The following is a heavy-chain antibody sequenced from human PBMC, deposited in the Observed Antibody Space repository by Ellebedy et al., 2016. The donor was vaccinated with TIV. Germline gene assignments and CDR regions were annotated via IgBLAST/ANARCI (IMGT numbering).Heavy chain of an antibody. CDR3: AKAAAVETSGYFDY. CDR1: GFTFSSYA. D-gene: IGHD6-13*01. CDR2: ISGSGANT. Sequence: GESLKISXAASGFTFSSYAMSWVRQAPGKGLQWVSAISGSGANTYYADSVKGRFTISKDTSKNTLYLQMNSLRADDTALYYCAKAAAVETSGYFDYWGQGTLVTVSS. V-gene: IGHV3-23*01. J-gene: IGHJ4*02.